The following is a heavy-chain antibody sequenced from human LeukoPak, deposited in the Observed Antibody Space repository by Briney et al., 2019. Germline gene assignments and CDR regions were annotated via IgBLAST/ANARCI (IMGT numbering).Heavy chain of an antibody. J-gene: IGHJ5*02. CDR2: IYYSGTT. D-gene: IGHD3-9*01. Sequence: SETLSLTCTVSGGSINSDASYWSWIRQLPGKGLEWIGYIYYSGTTYYNPSLKSRVTISIDTSKKQFSLKLSSVTAADTAVYYCASANKYHDILTGYYIGNWFDPWGPGTLVTVSS. V-gene: IGHV4-30-4*01. CDR3: ASANKYHDILTGYYIGNWFDP. CDR1: GGSINSDASY.